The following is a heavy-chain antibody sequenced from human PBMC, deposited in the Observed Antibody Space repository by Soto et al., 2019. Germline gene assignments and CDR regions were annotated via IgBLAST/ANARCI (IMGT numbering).Heavy chain of an antibody. J-gene: IGHJ4*02. CDR1: GYTFTSFD. Sequence: ASVKVSCKASGYTFTSFDINWVRQATGQGLEWMGWMSPNSGNTGYAQKFQGRVTMTRNTSISTAYVELSSLRSEDTAVYYCARGVEAGYDYWGQGTLVTVSS. CDR3: ARGVEAGYDY. CDR2: MSPNSGNT. V-gene: IGHV1-8*01. D-gene: IGHD5-12*01.